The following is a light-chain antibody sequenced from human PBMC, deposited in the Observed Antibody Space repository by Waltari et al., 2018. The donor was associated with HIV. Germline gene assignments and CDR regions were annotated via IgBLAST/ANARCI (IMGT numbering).Light chain of an antibody. V-gene: IGKV1-39*01. CDR1: QHNKND. J-gene: IGKJ4*01. CDR3: QQSHEPPLT. CDR2: SAS. Sequence: DIQVTQSPSSLSAYTGDTVIITCRASQHNKNDLNWYHHKPGASPRLLIYSASGLQSGVPSRFTGSGTGTEFNFTISGLQSEDSATYYCQQSHEPPLTFGGGTKVEIK.